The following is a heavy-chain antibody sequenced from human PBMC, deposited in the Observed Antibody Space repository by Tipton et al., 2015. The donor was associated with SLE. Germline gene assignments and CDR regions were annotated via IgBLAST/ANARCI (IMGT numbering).Heavy chain of an antibody. CDR3: ARGLYGDAGDY. D-gene: IGHD4-17*01. V-gene: IGHV3-43D*04. Sequence: SLRLSCAASGFTFDDYGMHWVRQAPGKGLEWASFISWHGTTTYYADSVKGRFTISRDNSKNSLYLQMNSLRAEDTALYFCARGLYGDAGDYWGHGSLVSVSS. CDR1: GFTFDDYG. J-gene: IGHJ4*01. CDR2: ISWHGTTT.